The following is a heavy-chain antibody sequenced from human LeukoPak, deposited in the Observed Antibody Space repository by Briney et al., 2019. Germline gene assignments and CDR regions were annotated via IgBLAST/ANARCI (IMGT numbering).Heavy chain of an antibody. CDR2: IYYSGST. CDR1: GGSISSSYY. V-gene: IGHV4-61*01. Sequence: IPSGTLSLTCTVSGGSISSSYYWSWIRQPPGKGLEWIGYIYYSGSTHYNPSLRSRVTISVDTSKNQFSLKLRSVTAADTAVYYCARTTEGYPRGPGYSYYYYMDVWGKGTTVTISS. CDR3: ARTTEGYPRGPGYSYYYYMDV. J-gene: IGHJ6*03. D-gene: IGHD4-11*01.